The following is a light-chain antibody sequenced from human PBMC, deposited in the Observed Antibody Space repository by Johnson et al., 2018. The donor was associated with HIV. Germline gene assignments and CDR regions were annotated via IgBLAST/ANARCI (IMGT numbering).Light chain of an antibody. Sequence: QAVLTQPPSVSAAPGQKVTIPCSGSSSNIGNNYVSWYQQLPGTAPKLLICENNKRPSGIPDRFSGSKSGTSATLGITGLQTGDEADYYCGTWDISLSVGYVFGTETKDTVL. J-gene: IGLJ1*01. CDR2: ENN. CDR1: SSNIGNNY. CDR3: GTWDISLSVGYV. V-gene: IGLV1-51*02.